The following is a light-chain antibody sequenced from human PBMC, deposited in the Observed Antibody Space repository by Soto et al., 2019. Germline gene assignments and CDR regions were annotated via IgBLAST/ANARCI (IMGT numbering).Light chain of an antibody. CDR3: LQYAWSPLT. Sequence: EIVLTQSPGTLSLSPGERATLSCRASQSIPRSYLGWYQQRPGQAPRLLIYDASRRATGIPDRFSGSESGTDFTLTISSLEPEDFAVYYCLQYAWSPLTFGQGTRLEIK. V-gene: IGKV3-20*01. J-gene: IGKJ5*01. CDR1: QSIPRSY. CDR2: DAS.